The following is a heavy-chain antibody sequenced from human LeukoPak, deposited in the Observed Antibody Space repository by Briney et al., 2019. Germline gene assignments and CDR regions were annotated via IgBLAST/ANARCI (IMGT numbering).Heavy chain of an antibody. CDR2: INPNSGGT. D-gene: IGHD1-26*01. CDR3: ARDVEEWELLYYFDY. V-gene: IGHV1-2*02. Sequence: ASVKVSCKASGYTFTGYYMHWVRQAPGQGLEGMGWINPNSGGTNYAQKFQGRDTMTRDTSISTAYMELSRLRSDDTAVYYCARDVEEWELLYYFDYWGQGTLVTVSS. CDR1: GYTFTGYY. J-gene: IGHJ4*02.